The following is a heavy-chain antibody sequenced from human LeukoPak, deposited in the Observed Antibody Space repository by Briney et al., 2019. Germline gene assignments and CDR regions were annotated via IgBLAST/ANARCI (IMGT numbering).Heavy chain of an antibody. J-gene: IGHJ6*02. V-gene: IGHV4-31*03. D-gene: IGHD3-9*01. CDR1: GGSISSGVYY. Sequence: SQTLSHTCTLPGGSISSGVYYSSWIRLHPGKGLECIGYIYYSGSTYYNPSLKSRVTISVDTSKKQFSLKLSSVTAADTAVYYCARDGWGYDILTGYKNYYYYGMDVWGQGTTVTVSS. CDR3: ARDGWGYDILTGYKNYYYYGMDV. CDR2: IYYSGST.